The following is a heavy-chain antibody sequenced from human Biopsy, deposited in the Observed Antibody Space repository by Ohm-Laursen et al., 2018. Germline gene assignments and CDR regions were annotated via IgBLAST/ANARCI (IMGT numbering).Heavy chain of an antibody. CDR2: IYTGGST. Sequence: SLRLSCAASGFSFSSYWMHWVRQGPGKGLEWVSVIYTGGSTFYADSVKGRFTISRDKSKNTLYLQMNNLTAEDTAVYYCAREGRDYWGQGTLVTVSS. V-gene: IGHV3-53*01. CDR1: GFSFSSYW. CDR3: AREGRDY. J-gene: IGHJ4*02.